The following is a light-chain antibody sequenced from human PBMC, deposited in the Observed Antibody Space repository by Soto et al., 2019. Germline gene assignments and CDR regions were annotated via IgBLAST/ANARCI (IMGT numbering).Light chain of an antibody. Sequence: DVVLTQSPLFLPVTLGQPASISCRSSQGVVFSDGNTYLSWFHQRPGQSPRRLIYKISNRDSGVPDRISGSGSGTDFSLIISRVEAEDVGVYYCMQGTHWPPTFGQGTKVEIK. J-gene: IGKJ1*01. CDR1: QGVVFSDGNTY. V-gene: IGKV2-30*01. CDR3: MQGTHWPPT. CDR2: KIS.